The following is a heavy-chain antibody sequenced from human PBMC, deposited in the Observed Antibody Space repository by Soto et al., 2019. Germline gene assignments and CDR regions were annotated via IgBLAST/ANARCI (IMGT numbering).Heavy chain of an antibody. Sequence: QVPLVQSGAEVKKPGSSVKVSCKASGGTFSNFGITWVRQAPGQVLEWMGGIIPTLGTAIYAQNFRGRVTIIADKSTSTVSMALSSLRAEDTAVYYSAIRPYRSGWVKWFDPWGQGTLVTVSS. V-gene: IGHV1-69*06. CDR2: IIPTLGTA. J-gene: IGHJ5*02. D-gene: IGHD6-19*01. CDR1: GGTFSNFG. CDR3: AIRPYRSGWVKWFDP.